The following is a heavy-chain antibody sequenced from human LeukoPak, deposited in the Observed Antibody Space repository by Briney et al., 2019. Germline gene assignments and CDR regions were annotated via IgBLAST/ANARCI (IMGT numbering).Heavy chain of an antibody. CDR2: ISGSGGST. J-gene: IGHJ4*02. D-gene: IGHD3-10*01. CDR3: AKERSTDRGWFGELFE. CDR1: GFTFSNYA. Sequence: GGSLRLSCAASGFTFSNYAMSWVRQAPGKGLEWVSGISGSGGSTYYADSVKGRFTISRDNSKNTLYLQMNSLRAEATAVYYCAKERSTDRGWFGELFEWGQGTLVTVSS. V-gene: IGHV3-23*01.